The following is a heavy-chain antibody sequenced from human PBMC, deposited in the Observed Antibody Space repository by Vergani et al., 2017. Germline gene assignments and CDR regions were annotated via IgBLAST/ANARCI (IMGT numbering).Heavy chain of an antibody. V-gene: IGHV1-18*01. CDR2: ISAYNGNT. CDR1: GYTFVNYG. D-gene: IGHD6-19*01. Sequence: QVQLVQSGVEVKKPGASVNVSCKASGYTFVNYGVNWVRQAPGQGLEWMGWISAYNGNTDYAQEVQGRVTMTTDTSTSTAYMELRSLRSDATAVYYCATVHSSGGAFDIWGQGTMVTVSS. J-gene: IGHJ3*02. CDR3: ATVHSSGGAFDI.